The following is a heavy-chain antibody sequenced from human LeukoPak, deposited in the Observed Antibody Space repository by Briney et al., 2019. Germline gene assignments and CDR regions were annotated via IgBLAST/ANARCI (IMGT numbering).Heavy chain of an antibody. J-gene: IGHJ4*02. V-gene: IGHV3-30*02. CDR3: AKDLGIVGTIFDY. CDR2: IQYDGSNK. Sequence: GGALRLSCAASGFTFSSYGMHWVRQAPGGGLEWFAIIQYDGSNKNYADSVKGRFTISRDNSKNTLYLQMNSLRAEDTAVYYCAKDLGIVGTIFDYWGQGTLVTVSS. CDR1: GFTFSSYG. D-gene: IGHD1-26*01.